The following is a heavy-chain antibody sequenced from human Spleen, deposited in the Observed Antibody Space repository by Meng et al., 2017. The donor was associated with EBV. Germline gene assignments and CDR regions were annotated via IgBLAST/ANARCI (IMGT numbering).Heavy chain of an antibody. CDR3: ARGDVGVFPAALGKFDL. CDR2: IYHSGAT. V-gene: IGHV4/OR15-8*02. CDR1: GGSFTFSTW. Sequence: HVQLNESGPWLVMPSGTLSLAVLFPGGSFTFSTWWSWFRQSPGKGLEWIGEIYHSGATNYNPSFESRVSMSLDKSKNQFSLHLDSVTAADTALYFCARGDVGVFPAALGKFDLWGRGTLVTVSS. J-gene: IGHJ2*01. D-gene: IGHD1-26*01.